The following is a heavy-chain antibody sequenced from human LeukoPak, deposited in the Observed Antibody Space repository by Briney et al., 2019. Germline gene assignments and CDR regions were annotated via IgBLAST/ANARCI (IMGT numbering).Heavy chain of an antibody. D-gene: IGHD3-9*01. CDR1: GGSFSGYY. V-gene: IGHV4-34*01. J-gene: IGHJ4*02. Sequence: SETLSLTCAVYGGSFSGYYWSWIRQPPGKGLEWIGEINHSGSTNYNPSLKSRVTISVDTSKNQFSLKLSSVTAADTAVYYCARGYDDILTGYFIDYWGQGTLVTVSS. CDR3: ARGYDDILTGYFIDY. CDR2: INHSGST.